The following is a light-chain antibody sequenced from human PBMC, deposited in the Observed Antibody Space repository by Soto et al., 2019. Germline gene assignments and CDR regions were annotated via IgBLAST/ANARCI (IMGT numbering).Light chain of an antibody. CDR3: QQYNSYSPT. V-gene: IGKV1-5*01. CDR1: QSISTW. CDR2: DAS. Sequence: DIQMTQSPSTLSASVGDRVTITCRASQSISTWLAWYQQKPGKAPKLLIYDASSLQGGVPSRFSGSGSGTEFTLTIGSLQPDDFAPYYCQQYNSYSPTFGQGTKVEIK. J-gene: IGKJ1*01.